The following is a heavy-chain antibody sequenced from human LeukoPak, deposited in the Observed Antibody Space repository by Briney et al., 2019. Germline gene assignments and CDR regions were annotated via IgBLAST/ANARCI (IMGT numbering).Heavy chain of an antibody. J-gene: IGHJ4*02. D-gene: IGHD2-15*01. CDR3: ARVYIAEDY. Sequence: GGSLRLSCAASGFTFSDYYMSWIRQAPGKGLERISYISDSGTTIYYADSVKGRFTISRDNAKNSLYLQMNSLRAEDTAVYYCARVYIAEDYWGQGTLVTISS. V-gene: IGHV3-11*01. CDR1: GFTFSDYY. CDR2: ISDSGTTI.